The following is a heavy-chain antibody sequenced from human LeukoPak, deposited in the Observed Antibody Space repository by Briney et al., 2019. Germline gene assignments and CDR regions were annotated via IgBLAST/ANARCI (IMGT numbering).Heavy chain of an antibody. CDR2: INPNSGGT. CDR3: ARDLGHGGSYYMDV. D-gene: IGHD1-26*01. Sequence: GASVKVSCKASGYTFTGYYMHWVRQAPGQGLEWMGWINPNSGGTNYAQKFQGRVTMTRDTSISTAYMELSRLRSDDTAVYYCARDLGHGGSYYMDVWGRGTTVTVSS. J-gene: IGHJ6*03. CDR1: GYTFTGYY. V-gene: IGHV1-2*02.